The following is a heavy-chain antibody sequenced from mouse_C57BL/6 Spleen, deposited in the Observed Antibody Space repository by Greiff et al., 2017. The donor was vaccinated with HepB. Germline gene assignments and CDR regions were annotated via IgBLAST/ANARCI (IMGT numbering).Heavy chain of an antibody. CDR1: GYAFTNYL. V-gene: IGHV1-54*01. D-gene: IGHD2-5*01. CDR3: ARSGAYYSNYDYAMDY. J-gene: IGHJ4*01. CDR2: INPGSGGT. Sequence: QVQLKQSGAELVRPGTSVKVSCKASGYAFTNYLIEWVKQRPGQGLEWIGVINPGSGGTNYNEKFKGKATLTADKSSSTAYMQLSSLTSEDSAVYFCARSGAYYSNYDYAMDYWGQGTSVTVSS.